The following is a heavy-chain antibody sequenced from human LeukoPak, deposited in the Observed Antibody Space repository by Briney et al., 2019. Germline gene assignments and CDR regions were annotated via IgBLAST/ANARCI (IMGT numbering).Heavy chain of an antibody. V-gene: IGHV4-39*01. CDR2: IYYSGST. D-gene: IGHD4-17*01. CDR3: ARLLYDGDYL. Sequence: PSETLSLTCTVSGGSISSSSYYWGWIRQPPGKGLEWIGSIYYSGSTYYNPSLKSRVTISVDTSKNQFSLKLSSVTAADTAVYYCARLLYDGDYLWGQGTLVTVS. CDR1: GGSISSSSYY. J-gene: IGHJ5*02.